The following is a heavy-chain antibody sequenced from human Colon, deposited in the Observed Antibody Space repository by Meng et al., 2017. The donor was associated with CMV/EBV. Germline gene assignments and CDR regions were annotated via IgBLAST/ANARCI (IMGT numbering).Heavy chain of an antibody. Sequence: GGSLRLSCVASGFAFSESGMHWIRQAPGKGLEWAAGITWTSGSTGYADSVRGRFTISRDNAKNSLYLQMNSLGLEDTALYYCAKDLSKFASLPMDFWGQGTPVTVSS. CDR1: GFAFSESG. J-gene: IGHJ4*02. D-gene: IGHD3-16*01. V-gene: IGHV3-9*01. CDR2: ITWTSGST. CDR3: AKDLSKFASLPMDF.